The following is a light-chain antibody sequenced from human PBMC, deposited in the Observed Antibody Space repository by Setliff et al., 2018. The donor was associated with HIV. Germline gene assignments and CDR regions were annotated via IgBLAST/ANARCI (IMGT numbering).Light chain of an antibody. V-gene: IGLV2-23*02. J-gene: IGLJ1*01. CDR3: CSYAGSRTFYV. Sequence: QSVLTQPASVSGSPGQSITISCSGTSSDVGNYNLVSWYQQPPGKAPKLMVYEVTKRPLGVSTRFSGSKSGNTASLTISGLLAEEEADYYCCSYAGSRTFYVFGTGTKV. CDR1: SSDVGNYNL. CDR2: EVT.